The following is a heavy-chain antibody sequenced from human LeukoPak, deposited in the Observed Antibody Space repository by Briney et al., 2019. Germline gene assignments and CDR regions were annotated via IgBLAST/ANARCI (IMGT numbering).Heavy chain of an antibody. V-gene: IGHV5-10-1*01. J-gene: IGHJ5*02. D-gene: IGHD3-10*01. CDR3: ARLDYYGSGSYYSLDP. CDR1: GSSFSSYW. CDR2: IDPSDSYT. Sequence: GASLRISYKGSGSSFSSYWISWGRQMPGKGLGWMGRIDPSDSYTNYSPSLQGHVTISADKSISTAYLQWSSLKASDTAMYYCARLDYYGSGSYYSLDPWGQGTLVTVSS.